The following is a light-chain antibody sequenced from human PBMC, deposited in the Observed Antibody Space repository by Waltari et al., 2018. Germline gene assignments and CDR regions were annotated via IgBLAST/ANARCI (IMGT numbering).Light chain of an antibody. V-gene: IGLV3-19*01. Sequence: SSELTQDPAVSVALGQKVRITCQGGSVRSFYASWYQQKPGQAPKLVMFNKDKRPTGIPDRFAGSISGNTASLTITGALAEDEADYYCNSRDGNSLLFGGGTKLTV. CDR2: NKD. CDR1: SVRSFY. J-gene: IGLJ2*01. CDR3: NSRDGNSLL.